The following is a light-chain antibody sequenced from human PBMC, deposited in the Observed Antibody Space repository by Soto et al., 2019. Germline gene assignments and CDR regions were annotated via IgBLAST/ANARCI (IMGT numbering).Light chain of an antibody. V-gene: IGKV1-17*01. J-gene: IGKJ1*01. Sequence: DIQMTQSPSSLSASIGDRVTITCRASQDIRNDLGWYQQKPGKAPKRLIFGASSLQSGVPSSVSGSGSGTKFSLAIRSLQPEDYATYYCLQHTTLPWTFGQGTKVEVK. CDR1: QDIRND. CDR3: LQHTTLPWT. CDR2: GAS.